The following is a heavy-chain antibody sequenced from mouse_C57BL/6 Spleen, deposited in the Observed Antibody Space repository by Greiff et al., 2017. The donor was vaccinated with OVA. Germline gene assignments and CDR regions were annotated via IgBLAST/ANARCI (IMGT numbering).Heavy chain of an antibody. J-gene: IGHJ2*01. CDR1: GYTFTDYY. Sequence: VQLQQSGPELVKPGASVKISCKASGYTFTDYYMNWVKQSHGKSLEWIGDINPNNGGTSYNQKFKGKATLTVDKSSSTAYMELRSLTSEDSAVYYCARHDATGYYFDYWGQGTTLTVSS. CDR3: ARHDATGYYFDY. D-gene: IGHD2-12*01. V-gene: IGHV1-26*01. CDR2: INPNNGGT.